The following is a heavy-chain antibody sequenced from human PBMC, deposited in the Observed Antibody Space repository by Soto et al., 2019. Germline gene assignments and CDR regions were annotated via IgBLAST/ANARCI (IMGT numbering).Heavy chain of an antibody. Sequence: PGGSLRLSCAASGFTFSSYAMHWVRQAPGKGLEYVSAISSNGGSTYYANSVKGRFTISRDNSKNTLYLQMGSLRAEDMAVYYCARSYGKQQLAYFDYWGQGTLVTVSS. CDR1: GFTFSSYA. CDR3: ARSYGKQQLAYFDY. CDR2: ISSNGGST. D-gene: IGHD6-13*01. V-gene: IGHV3-64*01. J-gene: IGHJ4*02.